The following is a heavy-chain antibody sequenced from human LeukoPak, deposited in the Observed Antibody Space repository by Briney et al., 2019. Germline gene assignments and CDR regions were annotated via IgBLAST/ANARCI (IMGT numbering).Heavy chain of an antibody. D-gene: IGHD2-15*01. J-gene: IGHJ4*02. CDR1: GFTFSSSA. Sequence: GGSLRLSCAASGFTFSSSAMSWVRQAPGTGLEWVSAVSSSGGSTFYADSVKGRFTISRDNSKNTLFLQMNSLRAEDTAIYYCAKRVFAAAQDYFFDYWGPGTLVTVSS. CDR2: VSSSGGST. CDR3: AKRVFAAAQDYFFDY. V-gene: IGHV3-23*01.